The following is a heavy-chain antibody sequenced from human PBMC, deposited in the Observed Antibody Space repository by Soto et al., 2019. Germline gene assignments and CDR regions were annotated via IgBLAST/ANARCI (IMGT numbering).Heavy chain of an antibody. CDR1: GDSVSSNSAA. Sequence: PSQTLSLTCAISGDSVSSNSAAWNLIRQSPSRGLEWLGRTYYSTKWHSDYAVSVKSRITIKPDTSKNQFSLQLNSVTPEDTAMYYCARVVGSSEHDYWGQGTLVTVSS. V-gene: IGHV6-1*01. J-gene: IGHJ4*02. D-gene: IGHD6-13*01. CDR3: ARVVGSSEHDY. CDR2: TYYSTKWHS.